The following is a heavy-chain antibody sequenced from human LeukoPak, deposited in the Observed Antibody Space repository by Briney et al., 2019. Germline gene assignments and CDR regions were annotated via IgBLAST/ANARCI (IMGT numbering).Heavy chain of an antibody. J-gene: IGHJ4*02. D-gene: IGHD3-22*01. CDR2: INQGGSVK. Sequence: PGGSLRLSCAASGLTFRSYWMSWVRQAPGKGLEWVANINQGGSVKYYADSVKGRFTISRDDAKNSLYVQMNSLRDEDTAVYYCARARRPYYDSSGYWGQGTLVTVSS. CDR1: GLTFRSYW. V-gene: IGHV3-7*01. CDR3: ARARRPYYDSSGY.